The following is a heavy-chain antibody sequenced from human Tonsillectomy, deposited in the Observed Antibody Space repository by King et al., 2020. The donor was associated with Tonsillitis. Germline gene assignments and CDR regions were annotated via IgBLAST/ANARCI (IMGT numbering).Heavy chain of an antibody. CDR2: IRYDESNK. CDR1: GFTFSRYG. CDR3: AKGMIAAAGVYYYSGLDV. D-gene: IGHD6-13*01. Sequence: QVQLVESGGGVVQPGGSLRLSCAASGFTFSRYGMFWVRQAPGKGLEWVALIRYDESNKYYGDSVKGRFTISRDNSRNTLFLQMNSLRVEDTAMYYCAKGMIAAAGVYYYSGLDVWGQGTTVTVSS. J-gene: IGHJ6*02. V-gene: IGHV3-30*02.